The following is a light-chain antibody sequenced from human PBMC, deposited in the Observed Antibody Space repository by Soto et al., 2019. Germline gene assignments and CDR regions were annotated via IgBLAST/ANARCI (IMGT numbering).Light chain of an antibody. CDR2: EVT. J-gene: IGLJ2*01. Sequence: QSALTQPASVSGSPGQSITISCTGTSSDVGSYNLVSWYQQHPGKVPKLMIYEVTKRPSGVSNRFSGSKSGNTASLTISGLQAEDEADYSCCAYAGSSTFVIFGGGTKLTVL. V-gene: IGLV2-23*02. CDR3: CAYAGSSTFVI. CDR1: SSDVGSYNL.